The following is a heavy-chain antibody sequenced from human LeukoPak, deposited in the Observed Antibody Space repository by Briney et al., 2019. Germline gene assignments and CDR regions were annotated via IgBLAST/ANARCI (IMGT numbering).Heavy chain of an antibody. D-gene: IGHD3-9*01. CDR3: AREVAGHDTAWLHAFDI. CDR2: IWYDGSNK. CDR1: GFTFSTFW. J-gene: IGHJ3*02. V-gene: IGHV3-33*08. Sequence: GGSLRLSCAASGFTFSTFWMSWVRQAPGKGPEWVAVIWYDGSNKYYADSVKGRFTISRDNSKNTLYLQMNSLRAEDTAVYYCAREVAGHDTAWLHAFDIWGQGAMVTVSS.